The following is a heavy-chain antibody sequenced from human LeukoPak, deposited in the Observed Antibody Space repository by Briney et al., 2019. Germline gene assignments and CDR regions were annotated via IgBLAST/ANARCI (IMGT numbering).Heavy chain of an antibody. Sequence: SETLSLTCCVSGGSISSSRYYWGWIRQPPGKGLEWLGRSYYSGSTYSKPSLKSRVTISVDPSKNQYSLQLSSVTAADTAVYYCARLGSYCSSTSCQTPPYFDYWGQGTLVTVSS. J-gene: IGHJ4*02. D-gene: IGHD2-2*01. CDR3: ARLGSYCSSTSCQTPPYFDY. V-gene: IGHV4-39*01. CDR2: SYYSGST. CDR1: GGSISSSRYY.